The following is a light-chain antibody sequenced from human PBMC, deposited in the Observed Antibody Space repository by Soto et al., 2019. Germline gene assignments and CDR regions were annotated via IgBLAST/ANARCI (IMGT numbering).Light chain of an antibody. CDR3: SSYTSTTTPYV. CDR2: EVS. CDR1: SSDVGGSNY. Sequence: QSALTQPASVSGSPGQSITISCTGTSSDVGGSNYVSWYQQHPGKAPKLMIYEVSDRPSGVSNRFSGSKSGNTASLTISGLQADDEADYYCSSYTSTTTPYVFGTGTKVTVL. V-gene: IGLV2-14*01. J-gene: IGLJ1*01.